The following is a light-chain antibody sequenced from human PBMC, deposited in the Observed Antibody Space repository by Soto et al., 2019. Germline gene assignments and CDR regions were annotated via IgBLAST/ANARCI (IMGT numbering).Light chain of an antibody. CDR1: SSDVGGYNY. CDR3: SSYTSSSPYV. J-gene: IGLJ1*01. Sequence: QSVLTQPASVSGSPGQSITISCTGTSSDVGGYNYVSWYQQHPDKAPKLMIYEVSNRPSGVSNRFSGSKSGNTASLTISGLQAEDEADYYCSSYTSSSPYVFGTGTKVTVL. CDR2: EVS. V-gene: IGLV2-14*01.